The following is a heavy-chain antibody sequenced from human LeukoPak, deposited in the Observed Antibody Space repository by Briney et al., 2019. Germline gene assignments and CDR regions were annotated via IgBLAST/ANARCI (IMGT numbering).Heavy chain of an antibody. CDR2: IYHSGST. Sequence: SETLSLTCTVSGGSISSTIYYWGWARQPPGKGLEWIGNIYHSGSTYYNPSLKSRATISVDTSKGQFSLQLTSMTAADTAVYFCASGIGRAANFDYWGQGALVTVSS. CDR1: GGSISSTIYY. D-gene: IGHD6-13*01. V-gene: IGHV4-39*07. CDR3: ASGIGRAANFDY. J-gene: IGHJ4*02.